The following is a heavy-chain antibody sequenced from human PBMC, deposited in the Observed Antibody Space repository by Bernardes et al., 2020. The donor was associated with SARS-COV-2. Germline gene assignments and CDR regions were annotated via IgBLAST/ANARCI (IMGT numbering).Heavy chain of an antibody. V-gene: IGHV3-33*01. CDR3: ARDLGSGGTTTGYGMDV. CDR1: GFTFSSYG. D-gene: IGHD2-15*01. CDR2: IWYDGSNK. Sequence: GGSLRLSCAASGFTFSSYGMHWVRKGPGKGLEWVAVIWYDGSNKYYADSVKGRFTISRDNSKNTLYLQMNSLRAEDTAVYYCARDLGSGGTTTGYGMDVWGQGTTVTVSS. J-gene: IGHJ6*02.